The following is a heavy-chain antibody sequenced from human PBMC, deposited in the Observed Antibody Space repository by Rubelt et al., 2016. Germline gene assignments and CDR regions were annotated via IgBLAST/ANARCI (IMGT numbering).Heavy chain of an antibody. CDR1: GFTFSSYG. CDR3: ASTSGVANWFDA. D-gene: IGHD5-12*01. J-gene: IGHJ5*02. Sequence: GGGVVQPGRSLRLSCAASGFTFSSYGMHWVRQAPGKGLEWVAVIWYDGSNKYYADSVKGRFTISRDNSKNTLYLQMNSLRAEDTAVYYCASTSGVANWFDAWGQGTLVTVSS. V-gene: IGHV3-33*01. CDR2: IWYDGSNK.